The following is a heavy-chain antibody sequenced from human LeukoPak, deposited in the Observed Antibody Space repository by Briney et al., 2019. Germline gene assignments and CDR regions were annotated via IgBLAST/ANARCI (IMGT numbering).Heavy chain of an antibody. CDR2: IYHSGST. Sequence: SETLSLTCAVSGGSISSSNWWSWVRQPPGKGLEWIGEIYHSGSTNYNPSLKSRVTISVDKSKNQFSLKLSSVTAADTAVYYCARGNVLRYFDWSDWGQGTLVTVSS. D-gene: IGHD3-9*01. J-gene: IGHJ4*02. CDR1: GGSISSSNW. V-gene: IGHV4-4*02. CDR3: ARGNVLRYFDWSD.